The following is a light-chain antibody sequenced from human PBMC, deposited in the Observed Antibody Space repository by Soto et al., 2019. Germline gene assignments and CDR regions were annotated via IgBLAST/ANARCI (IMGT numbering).Light chain of an antibody. J-gene: IGLJ2*01. CDR1: SSDVGGYDY. CDR2: EVS. V-gene: IGLV2-14*01. CDR3: SSYTSSSTVV. Sequence: QSALTQPASVSGSPGQSLTFSCTGTSSDVGGYDYVSWYQQHPGRAPKLMIYEVSNRPSGVSNRFSGSKSGNTASLTISGLQAEDEANYYCSSYTSSSTVVFGGGTKLTV.